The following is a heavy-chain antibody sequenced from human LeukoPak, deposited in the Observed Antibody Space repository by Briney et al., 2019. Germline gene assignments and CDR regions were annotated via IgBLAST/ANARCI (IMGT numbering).Heavy chain of an antibody. J-gene: IGHJ6*02. V-gene: IGHV3-23*01. CDR3: ASRPPYYYYGMDV. CDR1: GFTFSSYS. Sequence: GGSLRLSCAASGFTFSSYSMNWVRRAPGKGLEWVSAISGSGGSTYHADSVKGRFTISRDNSKNTLYLQMNSLRAEDTAVYYCASRPPYYYYGMDVWGQGTTVTVSS. CDR2: ISGSGGST.